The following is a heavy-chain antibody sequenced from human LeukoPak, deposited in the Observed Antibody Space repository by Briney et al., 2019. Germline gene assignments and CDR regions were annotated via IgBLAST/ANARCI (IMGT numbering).Heavy chain of an antibody. V-gene: IGHV3-30*02. CDR2: IRYDGSNK. Sequence: GGSLRLSCAASGFTFSSYGMHWVRQAPGKGLEWVAFIRYDGSNKYYADSVKGRFTISRDNSKNTLYLQMNSLRAEDTAVYYCAKEGTGAYCGGDCFRAFDIWGQGTMVTVSS. CDR1: GFTFSSYG. J-gene: IGHJ3*02. CDR3: AKEGTGAYCGGDCFRAFDI. D-gene: IGHD2-21*02.